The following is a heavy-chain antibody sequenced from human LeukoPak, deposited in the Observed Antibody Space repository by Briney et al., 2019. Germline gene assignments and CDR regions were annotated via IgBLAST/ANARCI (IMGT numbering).Heavy chain of an antibody. D-gene: IGHD3-10*01. CDR2: IYHSGNT. CDR3: ARDRGGGDYFDY. J-gene: IGHJ4*02. Sequence: SETLSLTCTVSDCSISNGYFWGWIRQPPGKGLEWIASIYHSGNTYYNPSLRGRVTMSVDTSKNQFSLKLSSVTAADTAVYYCARDRGGGDYFDYWGQGTLVTASS. CDR1: DCSISNGYF. V-gene: IGHV4-38-2*02.